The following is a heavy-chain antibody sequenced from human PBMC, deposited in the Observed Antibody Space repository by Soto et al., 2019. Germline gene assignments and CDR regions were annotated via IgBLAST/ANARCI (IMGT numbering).Heavy chain of an antibody. CDR2: IYSSGST. V-gene: IGHV4-4*07. D-gene: IGHD2-2*01. CDR3: ARDVYGSSTSGYYYYGMDV. J-gene: IGHJ6*02. CDR1: GGSISSYY. Sequence: QVQLQESGPGLVKPSETLSLTCTVSGGSISSYYWSWIRQPAGKGLEWIGRIYSSGSTDYNPSLKSRVTMSVDTSKNQFSLKLSYVTAADTAVYYCARDVYGSSTSGYYYYGMDVWGQGTTVTVSS.